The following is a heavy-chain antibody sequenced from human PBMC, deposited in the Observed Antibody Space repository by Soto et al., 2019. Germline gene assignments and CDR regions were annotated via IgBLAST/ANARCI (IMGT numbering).Heavy chain of an antibody. CDR3: AKSLLKVSGYHSYVDY. Sequence: PGGSLRLSCAASGFTFSRYAMTWVRQALGKGLEWVSAISDTGINTYHADSVKGRFTISRDNSKNTLYLQMSSLRAEDTAVYYCAKSLLKVSGYHSYVDYWGQGTLVTVS. J-gene: IGHJ4*02. V-gene: IGHV3-23*01. CDR2: ISDTGINT. D-gene: IGHD3-3*01. CDR1: GFTFSRYA.